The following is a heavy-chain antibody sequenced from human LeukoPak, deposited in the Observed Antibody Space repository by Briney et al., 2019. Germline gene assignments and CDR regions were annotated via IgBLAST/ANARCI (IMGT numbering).Heavy chain of an antibody. Sequence: ASVKVSCKASGYTFTSYGISWVRQGPGQGIEWMGWISAYNGDKNYAQKCRGRITMTKAKNTRTAYMKLRSLRSADTAVCYCARDRRIAVAGTIMSYWGQGTLVTVSS. J-gene: IGHJ4*02. CDR2: ISAYNGDK. V-gene: IGHV1-18*01. CDR3: ARDRRIAVAGTIMSY. CDR1: GYTFTSYG. D-gene: IGHD6-19*01.